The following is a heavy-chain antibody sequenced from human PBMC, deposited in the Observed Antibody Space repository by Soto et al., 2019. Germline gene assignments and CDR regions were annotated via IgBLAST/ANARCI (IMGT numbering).Heavy chain of an antibody. D-gene: IGHD1-7*01. CDR3: ARFGRSRTMHGSCKDGMEV. J-gene: IGHJ6*02. CDR1: GYIFSDYG. V-gene: IGHV1-18*01. CDR2: ISAYTGNT. Sequence: QIQLAQSGPEVARPGASVNVSCKASGYIFSDYGISGTRQAPGQGLEWMGWISAYTGNTKYSQIIKGRVTMTTDSSTSTGYMELRSLRADDTAVYYCARFGRSRTMHGSCKDGMEVSGQGTPVIVSS.